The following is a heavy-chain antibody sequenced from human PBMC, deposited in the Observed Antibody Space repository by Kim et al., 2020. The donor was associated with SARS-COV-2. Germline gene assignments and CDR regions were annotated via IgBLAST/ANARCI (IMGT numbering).Heavy chain of an antibody. CDR1: GFTFSTYS. CDR2: ISSSSSYI. Sequence: GGSLRLSCAASGFTFSTYSMDWVRQAPGKGLEWVSSISSSSSYIYYGDSVKGRFTISRDNAKNSLYLQMNSLRAEDTAVYYCARDRREYSSSGGHYYCYYGMDVWGQGTTVTVSS. CDR3: ARDRREYSSSGGHYYCYYGMDV. D-gene: IGHD6-13*01. J-gene: IGHJ6*02. V-gene: IGHV3-21*01.